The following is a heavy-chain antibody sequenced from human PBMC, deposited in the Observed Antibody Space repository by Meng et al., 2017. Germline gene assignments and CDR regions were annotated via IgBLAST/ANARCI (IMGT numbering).Heavy chain of an antibody. D-gene: IGHD5-24*01. Sequence: GESLKISCAASGFTFSSYAMSWVRQAPGKGLGWVSAISGSGGSTYYADSVKGRFTISRDNTKNTLYLQMNSLRAEDTAVYYCAKTRSKHIGEMATSDYWGQGTLVTVSS. CDR2: ISGSGGST. CDR1: GFTFSSYA. J-gene: IGHJ4*02. CDR3: AKTRSKHIGEMATSDY. V-gene: IGHV3-23*01.